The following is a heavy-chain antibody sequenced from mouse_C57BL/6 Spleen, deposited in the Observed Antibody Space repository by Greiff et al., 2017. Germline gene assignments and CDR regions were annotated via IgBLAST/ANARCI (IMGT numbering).Heavy chain of an antibody. J-gene: IGHJ3*01. CDR1: GYTFTDYE. Sequence: QVQLQQSGAELVRPGASVTLSCKASGYTFTDYEMHWVKQTPVHGLEWIGAIDPETGGTAYNQKFKGKAILTADNSSSTAYMELRSLTSEDSAVYYCTRVGGTWFAYWGQGTLVTVSA. CDR3: TRVGGTWFAY. V-gene: IGHV1-15*01. CDR2: IDPETGGT. D-gene: IGHD4-1*01.